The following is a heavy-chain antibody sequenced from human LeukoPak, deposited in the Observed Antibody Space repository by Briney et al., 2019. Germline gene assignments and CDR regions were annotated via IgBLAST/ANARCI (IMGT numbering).Heavy chain of an antibody. D-gene: IGHD5-18*01. CDR1: GFTFSSYA. CDR3: AKDGVQLWSGYYYYMDV. CDR2: ISYDGSNK. V-gene: IGHV3-30-3*01. Sequence: GGSLRLSCAASGFTFSSYAMHWVRQAPGKGLEWVAVISYDGSNKYYADSVKGRFTISRDNSKNTLYLQMNSLRAEDTAVYYCAKDGVQLWSGYYYYMDVWGKGTTVTVSS. J-gene: IGHJ6*03.